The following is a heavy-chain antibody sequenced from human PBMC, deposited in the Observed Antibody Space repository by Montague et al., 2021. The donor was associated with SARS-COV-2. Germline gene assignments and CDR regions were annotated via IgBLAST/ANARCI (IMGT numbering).Heavy chain of an antibody. Sequence: SETLSLTCAVYGGSFSNYYWSWIRQPPGKGLEWIGEINHSGSTNYNPSLKSRVTISVDTSKNQFSLKLSSVTAVDTAVYYCAGGGTVTTFFAPKRTRRYNWFDPWGQGTLVTVSS. CDR1: GGSFSNYY. V-gene: IGHV4-34*01. J-gene: IGHJ5*02. CDR3: AGGGTVTTFFAPKRTRRYNWFDP. CDR2: INHSGST. D-gene: IGHD4-17*01.